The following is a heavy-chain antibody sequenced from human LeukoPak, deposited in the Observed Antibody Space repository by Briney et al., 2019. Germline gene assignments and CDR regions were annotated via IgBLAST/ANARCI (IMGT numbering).Heavy chain of an antibody. CDR3: ASRYSSGWYAVGWFDP. CDR2: IYHSGST. Sequence: SETLSLTCTVSGYSISSGYYWGWIRQPPGKGLEWIGSIYHSGSTYYNPSLKSRVTISVDTSKNQFSLKLSSVTAADTAVYYCASRYSSGWYAVGWFDPWGQGTLVTVSS. D-gene: IGHD6-19*01. CDR1: GYSISSGYY. V-gene: IGHV4-38-2*02. J-gene: IGHJ5*02.